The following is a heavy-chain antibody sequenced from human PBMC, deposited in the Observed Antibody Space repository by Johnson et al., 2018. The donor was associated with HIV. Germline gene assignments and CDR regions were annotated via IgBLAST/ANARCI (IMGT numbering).Heavy chain of an antibody. CDR3: AKDIERFGDFDAFDI. J-gene: IGHJ3*02. Sequence: VQLVESGGGLIQPGGSLRLSCAASGFTVSSNYMSWVRQAPGKGLEWVANIKQDGSEKYYMDYVRGRFTISRDNAKNSLYLQRNSLRAEDTALYYCAKDIERFGDFDAFDIWGQGTMVTVSS. D-gene: IGHD3-10*01. V-gene: IGHV3-7*05. CDR1: GFTVSSNY. CDR2: IKQDGSEK.